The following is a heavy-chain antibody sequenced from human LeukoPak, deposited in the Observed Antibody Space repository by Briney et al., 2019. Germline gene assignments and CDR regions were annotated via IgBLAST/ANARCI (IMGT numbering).Heavy chain of an antibody. D-gene: IGHD3-10*01. CDR1: GFTFSGYY. CDR3: AGSGSYKYYFDY. CDR2: ISSSGSTI. J-gene: IGHJ4*02. Sequence: PGGSLRLSXAASGFTFSGYYMSWIRQAPGKGLEWVSYISSSGSTIYYADSVKGRFTISRDNAKNSLYLQMNSLRAEDTAVYYCAGSGSYKYYFDYWGQGTLVTVSS. V-gene: IGHV3-11*04.